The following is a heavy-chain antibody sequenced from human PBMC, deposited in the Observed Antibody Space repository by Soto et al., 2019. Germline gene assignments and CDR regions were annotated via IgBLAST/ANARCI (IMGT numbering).Heavy chain of an antibody. CDR2: INSDGGSS. V-gene: IGHV3-74*01. J-gene: IGHJ4*02. D-gene: IGHD3-22*01. CDR1: GFTFSSYW. CDR3: VRDYDSIFY. Sequence: GSLRLSCAASGFTFSSYWMHWVRQAPGKGLVWVPRINSDGGSSSYADSVKGRFTISRDNAKNTLYLQMNSLRAEDTAVYFCVRDYDSIFYWGQGTLVTVSS.